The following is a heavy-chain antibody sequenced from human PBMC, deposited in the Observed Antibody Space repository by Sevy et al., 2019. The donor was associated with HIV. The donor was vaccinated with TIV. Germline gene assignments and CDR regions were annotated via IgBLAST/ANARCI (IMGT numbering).Heavy chain of an antibody. CDR2: IYRGDSI. CDR1: GFTVSSNY. Sequence: GGSLRLSCAASGFTVSSNYMSWVRQAPGKGLEWVSVIYRGDSISYADSVKGRFTISRDNSKNTLYLQMNSLRAEDTAVYYCAVVAEGYWGQGTLVTVSS. V-gene: IGHV3-53*01. CDR3: AVVAEGY. D-gene: IGHD6-13*01. J-gene: IGHJ4*02.